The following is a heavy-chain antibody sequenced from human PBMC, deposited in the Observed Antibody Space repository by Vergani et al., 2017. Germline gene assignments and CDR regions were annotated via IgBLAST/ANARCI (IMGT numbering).Heavy chain of an antibody. CDR2: ISSSSSYI. CDR3: ASDRLYSSSWYYRYYYYYCMDV. J-gene: IGHJ6*02. V-gene: IGHV3-21*01. D-gene: IGHD6-13*01. CDR1: GFTFSSYS. Sequence: EVQLVESGGGLVKPGGSLRLSCAASGFTFSSYSMNWVRQAPGKGLEWVSSISSSSSYIYYADSVKGRFTISRENAKYSLYLQMNSLRAEDTAVYYCASDRLYSSSWYYRYYYYYCMDVWGEGTTVTVSS.